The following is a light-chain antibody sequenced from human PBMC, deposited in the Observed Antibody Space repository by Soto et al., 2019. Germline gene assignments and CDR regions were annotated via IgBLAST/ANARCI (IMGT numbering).Light chain of an antibody. CDR1: SSDVGGFVY. CDR2: EVN. J-gene: IGLJ2*01. V-gene: IGLV2-14*01. Sequence: QLVLTQPASVSGSPGQSIAISCTGTSSDVGGFVYVSWYQQRPDKAPKLMIYEVNNRPSGVSDRFSGSKSGNTASLTISGLQAEDEADYYCSSYTSSSTVLFGGGTKLTVL. CDR3: SSYTSSSTVL.